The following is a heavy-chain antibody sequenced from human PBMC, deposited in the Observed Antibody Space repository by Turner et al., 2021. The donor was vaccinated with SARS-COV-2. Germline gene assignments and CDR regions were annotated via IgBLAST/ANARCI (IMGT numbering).Heavy chain of an antibody. V-gene: IGHV3-23*01. CDR2: ISGSGGST. D-gene: IGHD3-22*01. Sequence: EVQLFESGGVLVQPGGSMRFSCAASRFTFSSYAMSWVGQAPGKGREWVASISGSGGSTYYADSVKGRFTISRDKSKNTLYLQMNSLRAEDTAVYYCAKADRIMIVVVITRFDYWGQGTLVTVSS. J-gene: IGHJ4*02. CDR3: AKADRIMIVVVITRFDY. CDR1: RFTFSSYA.